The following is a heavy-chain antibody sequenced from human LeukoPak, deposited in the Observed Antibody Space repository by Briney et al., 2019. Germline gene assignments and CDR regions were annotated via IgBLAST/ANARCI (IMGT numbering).Heavy chain of an antibody. V-gene: IGHV3-53*01. CDR2: IYSGTT. Sequence: GGSLRLSCTVSGFTVSANSMSWVRQAPGKGLEWVSFIYSGTTHYSDSVKGRFTISRDNSKNTLYLQINSLRAEDTAVYYCYLGRLAPPARPLWGQGTLVTVSS. J-gene: IGHJ4*02. CDR3: YLGRLAPPARPL. CDR1: GFTVSANS. D-gene: IGHD3-3*02.